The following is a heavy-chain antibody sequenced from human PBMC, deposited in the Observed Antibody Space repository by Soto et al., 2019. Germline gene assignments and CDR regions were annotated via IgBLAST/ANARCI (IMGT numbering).Heavy chain of an antibody. CDR1: GGSVSSGDYY. D-gene: IGHD3-16*01. V-gene: IGHV4-61*08. J-gene: IGHJ5*02. Sequence: SETLSLTCTVSGGSVSSGDYYWSWIRQPPGKGLEWIGYIYYSGNTNYNPSLKGRVIISVDTSKNLFSLKLTSVGAADTAVYYCARVPFGTSMIYWLVHWGQGTLVKVSS. CDR3: ARVPFGTSMIYWLVH. CDR2: IYYSGNT.